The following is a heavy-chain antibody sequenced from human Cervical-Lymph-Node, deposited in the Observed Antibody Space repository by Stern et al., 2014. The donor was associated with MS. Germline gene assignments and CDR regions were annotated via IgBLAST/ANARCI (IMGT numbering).Heavy chain of an antibody. CDR2: IIARGGST. Sequence: VQLVESGAEVKKPGASGKVSCKASGYTFTSYYMHWVRQAPGQGLEWMGMIIARGGSTSYAQKFQGRVTMPRDTSTSTVYMELSSLRSEDTAVYYCARGSSGWPSGMDVWGQGTTVTVSS. D-gene: IGHD6-19*01. CDR3: ARGSSGWPSGMDV. CDR1: GYTFTSYY. J-gene: IGHJ6*02. V-gene: IGHV1-46*01.